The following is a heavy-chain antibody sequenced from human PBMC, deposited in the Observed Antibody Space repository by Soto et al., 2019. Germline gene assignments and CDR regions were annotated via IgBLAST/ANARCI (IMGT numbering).Heavy chain of an antibody. D-gene: IGHD3-22*01. CDR3: ARQIYDSDKGPYFLYSFDV. CDR2: IDPSDSQT. J-gene: IGHJ2*01. V-gene: IGHV5-10-1*01. Sequence: PGESLKISCKGSGYSFAGYLITWVRQKPGKGLEWMGRIDPSDSQTYYSPSFRGHVTISATKSITTVFLQWSSLRASDTAMYYCARQIYDSDKGPYFLYSFDVWGHGTPVTVSS. CDR1: GYSFAGYL.